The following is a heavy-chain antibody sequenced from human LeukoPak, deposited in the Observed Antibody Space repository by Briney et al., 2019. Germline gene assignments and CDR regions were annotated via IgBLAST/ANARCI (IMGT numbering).Heavy chain of an antibody. V-gene: IGHV1-2*02. J-gene: IGHJ5*02. Sequence: ASVKVSCKASGYTFTGYYMHWVRQAPGQGLEWMGWINPNSGGTNYAQKFQGRVTMTRDTSISTAYMELSRLRSDDTAVYYCARDGYCSSTCCYAASDNWFDPWGQGTLVTVSS. CDR2: INPNSGGT. CDR3: ARDGYCSSTCCYAASDNWFDP. CDR1: GYTFTGYY. D-gene: IGHD2-2*03.